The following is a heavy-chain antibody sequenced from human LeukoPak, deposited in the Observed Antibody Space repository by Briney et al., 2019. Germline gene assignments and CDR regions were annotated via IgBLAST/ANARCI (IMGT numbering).Heavy chain of an antibody. V-gene: IGHV3-72*01. CDR1: GFTFSEHY. J-gene: IGHJ4*02. Sequence: GGSLRLSCAASGFTFSEHYMDWVRQTPGKGLEWIGRTRNKANSYSTEYAASVKGRFTISRDESKNSLYLQMSSLKTEDTAVYYCARDRLYYGSGSYDYWGQGTLVTVSS. CDR2: TRNKANSYST. CDR3: ARDRLYYGSGSYDY. D-gene: IGHD3-10*01.